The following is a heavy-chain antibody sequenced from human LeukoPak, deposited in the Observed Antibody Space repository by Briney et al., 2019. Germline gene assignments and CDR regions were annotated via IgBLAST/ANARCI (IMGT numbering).Heavy chain of an antibody. CDR2: FDPEDGET. V-gene: IGHV1-24*01. CDR1: GYTLTELS. D-gene: IGHD6-13*01. Sequence: ASVKVSCKVSGYTLTELSMHWVRQAPGKGLECMGGFDPEDGETIYAQKFQGRVTMTEDTSTDTAYMELSSLRSEDTAVYYCATDYSKPAGDGYWGQGTLVTVSS. J-gene: IGHJ4*02. CDR3: ATDYSKPAGDGY.